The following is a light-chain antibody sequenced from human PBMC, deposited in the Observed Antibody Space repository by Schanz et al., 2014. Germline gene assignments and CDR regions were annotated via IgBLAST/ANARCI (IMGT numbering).Light chain of an antibody. V-gene: IGLV2-8*01. CDR3: AAWDDSLNGPWV. Sequence: QSALTQPPSASGSPGQSVTISCSGTSSDVGGYNFVSWYQQIPGKAPKLMIYKVTQRPSGVPDRFSGSKSGNTASLTVSGLHADDEADYYCAAWDDSLNGPWVFGGGTKLTVL. J-gene: IGLJ3*02. CDR1: SSDVGGYNF. CDR2: KVT.